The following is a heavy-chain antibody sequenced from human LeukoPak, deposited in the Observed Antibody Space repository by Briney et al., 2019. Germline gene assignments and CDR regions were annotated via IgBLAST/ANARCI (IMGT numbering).Heavy chain of an antibody. CDR3: ARAKGDGSGTITDYYMDV. CDR2: ISSSSTYI. CDR1: GFTFSSYG. J-gene: IGHJ6*03. Sequence: GGSLRLSCAASGFTFSSYGMNWVRQAPGKGLEWVSSISSSSTYIYYADSVKGRFTISRDNAKNSLYLQMNSLRAEDTAVYYCARAKGDGSGTITDYYMDVWGKGTTVTVSS. D-gene: IGHD3-10*01. V-gene: IGHV3-21*01.